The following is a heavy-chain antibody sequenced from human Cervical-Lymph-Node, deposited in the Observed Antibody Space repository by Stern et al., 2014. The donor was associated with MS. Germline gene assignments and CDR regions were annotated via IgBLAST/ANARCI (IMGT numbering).Heavy chain of an antibody. J-gene: IGHJ4*02. D-gene: IGHD2/OR15-2a*01. Sequence: QVQLVQSGGGLVKPGGSLRLSCAASGFTFSDYYMSWIRQAPGKGLEWISHITRTGLTISYADSVKGRFTISRDNAKNSLDLQMNSLRAEDTAVYYCARAYFGPSFDYWGQGTLVTVSS. CDR2: ITRTGLTI. CDR1: GFTFSDYY. V-gene: IGHV3-11*01. CDR3: ARAYFGPSFDY.